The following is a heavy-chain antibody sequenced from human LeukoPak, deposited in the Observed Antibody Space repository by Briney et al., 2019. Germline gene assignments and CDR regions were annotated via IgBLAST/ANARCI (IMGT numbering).Heavy chain of an antibody. CDR1: GGSLSSYY. J-gene: IGHJ6*03. V-gene: IGHV4-4*07. CDR2: IYTSGST. CDR3: AGTKGYCSGGSCPSRRGNYYYYYMDV. Sequence: PSETLSLTCTVSGGSLSSYYWSWIRQPAGKGLEWIGRIYTSGSTNYNPSLKSRVTMSVDTPKNQFSLRLSSVTAADTAVYYCAGTKGYCSGGSCPSRRGNYYYYYMDVWGKGTTVTVSS. D-gene: IGHD2-15*01.